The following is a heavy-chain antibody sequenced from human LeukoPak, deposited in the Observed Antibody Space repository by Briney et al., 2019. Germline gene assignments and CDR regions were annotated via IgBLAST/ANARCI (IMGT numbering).Heavy chain of an antibody. D-gene: IGHD5-18*01. CDR3: AREQDTAMGPYFDY. CDR2: IIPIFGTA. V-gene: IGHV1-69*05. J-gene: IGHJ4*02. CDR1: GGTFSSYT. Sequence: SVKVSCKASGGTFSSYTISWVRQAPGQGLEWMGGIIPIFGTANYAQKFQGRVTITTDESTSTAYMELSSLRSEDAAVYYCAREQDTAMGPYFDYWGQGTLVTVSS.